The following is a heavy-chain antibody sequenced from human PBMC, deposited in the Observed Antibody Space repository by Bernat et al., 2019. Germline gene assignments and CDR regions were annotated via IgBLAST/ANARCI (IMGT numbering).Heavy chain of an antibody. CDR3: ARPADYGVKDWYFDL. V-gene: IGHV3-11*06. D-gene: IGHD4-17*01. CDR2: ISSSSSYT. Sequence: QVQLVESGGGLVKPGGSLRLSCAASGFTFSDYYMSWIRQAPGKGLEWVSYISSSSSYTNYADSVKGRFTISRDNAKNSLYLQMNSLRADDTAVYYCARPADYGVKDWYFDLWGRGTLVTVSS. CDR1: GFTFSDYY. J-gene: IGHJ2*01.